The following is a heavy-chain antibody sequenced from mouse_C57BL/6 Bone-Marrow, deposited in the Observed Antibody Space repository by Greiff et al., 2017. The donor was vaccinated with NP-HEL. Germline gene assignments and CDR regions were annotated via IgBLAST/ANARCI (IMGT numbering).Heavy chain of an antibody. Sequence: QLQQPGAELVMPGASVKLSCKASGYTFTSYWMHWVKQRPGQGLEWIGEIDPSDSYTNYNQKFKGKSTLTVDKSSSTAYMQLSSLTSEDSAVYYCARDYHVGFAYWGQGTLVTVSA. CDR1: GYTFTSYW. CDR3: ARDYHVGFAY. V-gene: IGHV1-69*01. D-gene: IGHD1-1*01. CDR2: IDPSDSYT. J-gene: IGHJ3*01.